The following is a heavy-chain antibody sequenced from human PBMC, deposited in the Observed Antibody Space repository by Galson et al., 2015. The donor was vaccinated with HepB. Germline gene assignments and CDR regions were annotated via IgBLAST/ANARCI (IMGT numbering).Heavy chain of an antibody. CDR3: AKTFGVVYAGANDY. D-gene: IGHD2-8*02. Sequence: SLRLSCAASGFTFSSYAMSWVRQAPGKGLEWVSAISGSGGSTYYADSVKGRFTISRDNSKNTLYLQMNSLRAEDTAVYYCAKTFGVVYAGANDYWGQGTLVTVSS. J-gene: IGHJ4*02. CDR2: ISGSGGST. CDR1: GFTFSSYA. V-gene: IGHV3-23*01.